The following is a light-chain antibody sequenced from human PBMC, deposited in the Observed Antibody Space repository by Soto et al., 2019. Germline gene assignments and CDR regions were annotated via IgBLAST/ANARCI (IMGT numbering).Light chain of an antibody. CDR2: DAS. J-gene: IGKJ3*01. V-gene: IGKV1-5*01. CDR1: QSITNW. CDR3: QQYNSYSPLP. Sequence: DIQMTQSPSTLSASVGDRVTITCRASQSITNWLAWYQQKPGKAPKLLVYDASSLESGVPSRFSGSGSATEFTLAISSLQPVAFATYYCQQYNSYSPLPFGPGTKVDIK.